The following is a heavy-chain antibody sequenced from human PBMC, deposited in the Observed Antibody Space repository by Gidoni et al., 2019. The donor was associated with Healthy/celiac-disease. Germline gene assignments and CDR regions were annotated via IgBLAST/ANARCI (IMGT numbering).Heavy chain of an antibody. CDR2: IYYSGST. Sequence: QLQLQESGPGLGKPSETLSLTCTVSGGSISSSSYYWGWIRQPPGKGLVWIGSIYYSGSTYYNPSLKIRGTISVDTSKNQFSLKLSSVTAADTAVYYCARQKEGNVFGVVPAPLFDYWGQGTLVTVSS. V-gene: IGHV4-39*01. J-gene: IGHJ4*02. D-gene: IGHD3-3*01. CDR1: GGSISSSSYY. CDR3: ARQKEGNVFGVVPAPLFDY.